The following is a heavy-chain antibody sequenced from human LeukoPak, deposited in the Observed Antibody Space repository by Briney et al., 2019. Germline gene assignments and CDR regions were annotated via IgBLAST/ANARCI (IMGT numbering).Heavy chain of an antibody. CDR1: GGSFSGYY. CDR2: INHSGST. V-gene: IGHV4-34*01. Sequence: SETLSLTCAVYGGSFSGYYWSWIRQPPGKGLEWIGEINHSGSTNYNPSLKSRVTISVDTSKNQFSLKLSSVTAADTAVYYCARAVNWFDPWGQGTLVTVSS. CDR3: ARAVNWFDP. J-gene: IGHJ5*02.